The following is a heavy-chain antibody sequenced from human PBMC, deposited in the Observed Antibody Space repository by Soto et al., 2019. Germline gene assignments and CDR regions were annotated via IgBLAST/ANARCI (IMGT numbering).Heavy chain of an antibody. J-gene: IGHJ4*02. CDR2: IYYSGST. Sequence: QVQLQESGPGLVKPSQTLSLTCTVSGGSISSGGYYWSWIRQHPGKGLEWIGYIYYSGSTYYNPSLKSRVTISVDTSNNQFSLKLSSVTAADTAVYYCARERCSGGSCYWGIDYWGQGTLVTVSS. V-gene: IGHV4-31*03. CDR1: GGSISSGGYY. D-gene: IGHD2-15*01. CDR3: ARERCSGGSCYWGIDY.